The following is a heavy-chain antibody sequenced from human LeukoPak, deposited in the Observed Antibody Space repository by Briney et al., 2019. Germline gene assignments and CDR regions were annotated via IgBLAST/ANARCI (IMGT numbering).Heavy chain of an antibody. CDR3: ARDRLYCSSTSCLYYFDY. D-gene: IGHD2-2*01. V-gene: IGHV4-61*09. J-gene: IGHJ4*02. Sequence: SETLSLTCTVSGGSISSGSYYWSWIRQPAGKGLEWIGHIYTSGSTNYNPSLKSRVTISVDTSKNQFSLKLSSVTAADTAVYYCARDRLYCSSTSCLYYFDYWGQGTLVTVSS. CDR1: GGSISSGSYY. CDR2: IYTSGST.